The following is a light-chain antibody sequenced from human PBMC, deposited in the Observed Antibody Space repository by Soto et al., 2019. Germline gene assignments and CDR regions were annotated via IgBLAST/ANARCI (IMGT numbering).Light chain of an antibody. J-gene: IGLJ3*02. V-gene: IGLV2-11*01. CDR3: SSNAGRYTLV. CDR1: SSDVGAYDY. CDR2: DVS. Sequence: QSVLTQPRSVSGSPGQSVTISCTGTSSDVGAYDYVSWYQQHPGKAPKLMIYDVSERPSGVPDRFSGTKSGNTASLTISGLQAEDEADYYCSSNAGRYTLVFGGGTKVTVL.